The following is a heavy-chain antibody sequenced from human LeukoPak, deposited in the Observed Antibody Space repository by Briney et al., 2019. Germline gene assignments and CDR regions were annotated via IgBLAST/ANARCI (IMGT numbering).Heavy chain of an antibody. V-gene: IGHV3-21*01. J-gene: IGHJ6*02. CDR2: ISSSSSYI. D-gene: IGHD3-3*01. CDR3: ARVGRITIKYGMDV. CDR1: GFTFSSYS. Sequence: GSLRLSCAASGFTFSSYSMNWVRQAPGKGLEWVSSISSSSSYIYYADSVKGRFTISRDNAKNSLYLQMNSLRAEDTAVYYCARVGRITIKYGMDVWGQGTTVTVSS.